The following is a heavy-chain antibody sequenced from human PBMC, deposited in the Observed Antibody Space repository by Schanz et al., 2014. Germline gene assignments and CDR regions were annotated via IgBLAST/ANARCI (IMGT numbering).Heavy chain of an antibody. D-gene: IGHD2-15*01. CDR1: GGTFSTYT. CDR2: IIPILGIV. V-gene: IGHV1-69*02. Sequence: QVHLVQSGAEVKKPGSSVKVSCKASGGTFSTYTISWVRQAPGQGLEWMGRIIPILGIVNYAQRFQDRVRITADKSTSTAYMELSSLRSDDTAVYYCARGGGPEDVFDIWGQGTILTVSS. J-gene: IGHJ3*02. CDR3: ARGGGPEDVFDI.